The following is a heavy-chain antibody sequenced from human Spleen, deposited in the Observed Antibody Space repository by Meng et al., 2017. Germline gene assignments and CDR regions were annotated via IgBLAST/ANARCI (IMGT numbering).Heavy chain of an antibody. CDR3: ARESRPYYYGSGSYSY. CDR1: GFTFSDYY. CDR2: ISGSGDII. J-gene: IGHJ4*02. V-gene: IGHV3-11*04. Sequence: GESLKISCAASGFTFSDYYMSWIRQAPGKGLEWVSYISGSGDIIYYADSVKGRFTISRDNAKNSLYLQINSLRAEDTAVYYCARESRPYYYGSGSYSYWGQGTLVTVSS. D-gene: IGHD3-10*01.